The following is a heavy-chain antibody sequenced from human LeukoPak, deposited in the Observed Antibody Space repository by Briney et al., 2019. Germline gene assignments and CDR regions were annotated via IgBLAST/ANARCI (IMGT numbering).Heavy chain of an antibody. D-gene: IGHD2-2*01. Sequence: SETLSLTCTVSGGSISSGDYYWSWLRQPPGKGLEWIGYIYYSGSTYYNPSLKSRVTISVDTSKNQFSLKLSSVTAADTAVYYGARDYIVVVPVAIYYCGMDVWAQGTTVTVS. V-gene: IGHV4-30-4*01. CDR2: IYYSGST. CDR1: GGSISSGDYY. J-gene: IGHJ6*02. CDR3: ARDYIVVVPVAIYYCGMDV.